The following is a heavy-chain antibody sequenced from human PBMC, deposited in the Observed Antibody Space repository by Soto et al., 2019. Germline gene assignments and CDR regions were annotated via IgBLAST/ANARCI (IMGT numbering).Heavy chain of an antibody. D-gene: IGHD6-6*01. CDR3: ARERIAARPGYYYYYDMDV. V-gene: IGHV3-30-3*01. J-gene: IGHJ6*02. Sequence: QVQLVESGGGVVQPGRSLRLSCAASGFTFSSYAMHWVRQAPGKGLEWVAVISYDGSNKYYADSVKGRFTISRDNSKNTMYLQMNRLRAEDTAVYYCARERIAARPGYYYYYDMDVWGQGTTVTVSS. CDR2: ISYDGSNK. CDR1: GFTFSSYA.